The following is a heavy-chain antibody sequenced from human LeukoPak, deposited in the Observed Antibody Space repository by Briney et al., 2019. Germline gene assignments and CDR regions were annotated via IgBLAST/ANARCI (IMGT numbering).Heavy chain of an antibody. Sequence: PGGSLRLSCAASGFTFSSYWMSWVRQAPGKGLEWVANIKQDGSEKYYVDSVKGRFTISRDNAKNSLYLQMNSLRAEDTAVYYCARDQVGFGVLAGAPFDPWGQGTLVTVSS. CDR3: ARDQVGFGVLAGAPFDP. D-gene: IGHD2-8*01. J-gene: IGHJ5*02. CDR1: GFTFSSYW. V-gene: IGHV3-7*01. CDR2: IKQDGSEK.